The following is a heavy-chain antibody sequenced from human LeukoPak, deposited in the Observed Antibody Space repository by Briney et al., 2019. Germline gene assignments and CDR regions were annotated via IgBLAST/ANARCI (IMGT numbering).Heavy chain of an antibody. V-gene: IGHV3-23*01. CDR2: ISGSGGST. D-gene: IGHD2-21*02. Sequence: PGGTLRLSCAASGFTFSSYGMSWVRQAPGKGLEWVSAISGSGGSTYYADSVKGRFTISRDNSKNTLYLQMNSLRTEDTAVYYGWKGEKLIVVVAASRGGVDYWGQGTLVTVSS. CDR3: WKGEKLIVVVAASRGGVDY. J-gene: IGHJ4*02. CDR1: GFTFSSYG.